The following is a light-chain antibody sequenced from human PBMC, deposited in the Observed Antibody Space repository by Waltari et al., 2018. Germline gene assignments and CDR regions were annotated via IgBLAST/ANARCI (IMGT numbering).Light chain of an antibody. Sequence: QSAPTQPPSVSGSPGQSVTIPCTGTNSDVGGYNYVSWYQQHPGKAPKLMIYGVRNRPSGVSDRFSGSKSGNTATLTISGLQAEDEADYYCCSCTTTSTLVFGGGTRLTVL. CDR3: CSCTTTSTLV. J-gene: IGLJ2*01. CDR2: GVR. V-gene: IGLV2-14*01. CDR1: NSDVGGYNY.